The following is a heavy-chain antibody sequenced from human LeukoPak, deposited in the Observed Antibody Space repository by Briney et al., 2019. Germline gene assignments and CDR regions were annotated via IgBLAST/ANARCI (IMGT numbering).Heavy chain of an antibody. CDR2: IYYSGST. CDR3: ARLAPYPGVWASDY. D-gene: IGHD1-26*01. J-gene: IGHJ4*02. CDR1: GGSISSYY. V-gene: IGHV4-59*08. Sequence: SQTLSLTCTVSGGSISSYYWSWIRQPPGKGLEWIGYIYYSGSTNYNPSLKSRVTISVDTSKNQFSLKLTTVTAADTAVYYCARLAPYPGVWASDYWGQGTLVTVSS.